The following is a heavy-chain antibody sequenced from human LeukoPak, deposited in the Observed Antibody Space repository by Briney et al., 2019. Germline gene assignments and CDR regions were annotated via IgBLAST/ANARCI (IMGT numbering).Heavy chain of an antibody. CDR1: GGTFSSYA. J-gene: IGHJ6*02. CDR3: ASCQQQLDPWFIYYYGMDV. D-gene: IGHD6-13*01. V-gene: IGHV1-69*13. CDR2: IIPIFGTA. Sequence: SVKVSCKASGGTFSSYAISWVRQAPGQGLEWMGGIIPIFGTANYAQKFQGRVTITADESTSTAYMERSSLRSEDTAVYYCASCQQQLDPWFIYYYGMDVWGQGTTVTVSS.